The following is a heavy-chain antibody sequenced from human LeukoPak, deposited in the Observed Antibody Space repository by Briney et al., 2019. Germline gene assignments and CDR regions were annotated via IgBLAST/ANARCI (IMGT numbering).Heavy chain of an antibody. Sequence: ASVKVSCKASGGTFSSYAISWVRQAPGQGLEWMGWISAYNGNTNYAQKLQGRVTMTTDTSTSTAYMELRSLRSDDTAVYYCARYLQSRVDSNWFDPWGQGTLVTVSS. CDR1: GGTFSSYA. CDR3: ARYLQSRVDSNWFDP. V-gene: IGHV1-18*01. D-gene: IGHD5-12*01. CDR2: ISAYNGNT. J-gene: IGHJ5*02.